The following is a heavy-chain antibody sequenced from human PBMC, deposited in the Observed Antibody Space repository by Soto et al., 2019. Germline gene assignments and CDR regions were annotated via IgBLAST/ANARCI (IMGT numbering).Heavy chain of an antibody. J-gene: IGHJ5*02. CDR3: ARDSGMAGSSDP. V-gene: IGHV3-48*02. CDR1: GFAFSTYS. D-gene: IGHD2-8*01. Sequence: PGGSLRLSCAASGFAFSTYSMNWVRQAPGKGLEWVSYISFSSTTIFYADSVRGRFTISRDNAKNSLYLQMNTLRDEDTAVYYCARDSGMAGSSDPLDQAPLATVST. CDR2: ISFSSTTI.